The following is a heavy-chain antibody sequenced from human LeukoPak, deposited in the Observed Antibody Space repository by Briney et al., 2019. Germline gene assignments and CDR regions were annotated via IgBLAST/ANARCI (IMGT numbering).Heavy chain of an antibody. CDR1: GDSVSRSDSY. Sequence: SETLSLTCSVSGDSVSRSDSYWDWIRQPPGMGPEWIGTIYYSGRTYYSPSLKSRVTMFVDPSNNQFSLNLRSVTAADTAVYYCARRRYYDGSGYLEWGQGTLLSVSS. CDR2: IYYSGRT. D-gene: IGHD3-22*01. V-gene: IGHV4-39*01. J-gene: IGHJ1*01. CDR3: ARRRYYDGSGYLE.